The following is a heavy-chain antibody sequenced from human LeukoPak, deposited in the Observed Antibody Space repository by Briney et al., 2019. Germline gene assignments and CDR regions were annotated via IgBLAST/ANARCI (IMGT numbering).Heavy chain of an antibody. CDR3: AKDSRGCGGLLADDAFDI. CDR2: ISRSGSTK. J-gene: IGHJ3*02. Sequence: GGSLRLSCAASGFTFSDYNMRWIRQAPGKGLEWVSSISRSGSTKYYADSVKGRFTISRDNAKNSLYLQMNSLRAEDTALYYSAKDSRGCGGLLADDAFDIWGQGTMVTVSS. D-gene: IGHD3-10*01. V-gene: IGHV3-11*01. CDR1: GFTFSDYN.